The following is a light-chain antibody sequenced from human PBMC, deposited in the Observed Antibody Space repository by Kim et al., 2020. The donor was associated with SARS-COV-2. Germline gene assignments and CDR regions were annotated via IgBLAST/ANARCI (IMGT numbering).Light chain of an antibody. CDR2: EVS. CDR1: SSDVGGYNY. J-gene: IGLJ1*01. Sequence: QSALTQPASVSGSPGQSITISCTGSSSDVGGYNYVSWYQQHPDKVPKLLIYEVSNRPSGVSYRFSGSKSGNTASLTISGLQAEDEADYYCCSFTHSVTLVFGTGTKVTVL. CDR3: CSFTHSVTLV. V-gene: IGLV2-14*01.